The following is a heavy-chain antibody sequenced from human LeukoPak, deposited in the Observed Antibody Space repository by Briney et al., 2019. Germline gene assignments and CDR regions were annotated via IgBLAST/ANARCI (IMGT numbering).Heavy chain of an antibody. CDR3: ARPRVAGSLDY. Sequence: ASVKVSCKTSGYTFTSYGTSCVRQAPGQGLEWMGWISGYNGNTNYAQRFQGRVTMTTDTSTSTAYMELRSLRSDDTAVYYCARPRVAGSLDYWGQGTLVTVSS. CDR1: GYTFTSYG. CDR2: ISGYNGNT. J-gene: IGHJ4*02. V-gene: IGHV1-18*01. D-gene: IGHD6-19*01.